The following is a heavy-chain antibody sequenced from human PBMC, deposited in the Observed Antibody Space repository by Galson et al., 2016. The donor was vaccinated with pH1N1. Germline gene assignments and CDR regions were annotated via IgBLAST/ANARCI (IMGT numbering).Heavy chain of an antibody. V-gene: IGHV1-2*02. CDR2: IKTSSGGT. D-gene: IGHD3-9*01. Sequence: SVKVSCKASGYIFTGNYMHWVRQAPGQGLEWIGWIKTSSGGTHYAQKFQGRVTMITDTSLSTAYMELSALTSDDTAVYFCARVIFRRFGLDVWGQGTTVTVSS. CDR1: GYIFTGNY. J-gene: IGHJ6*02. CDR3: ARVIFRRFGLDV.